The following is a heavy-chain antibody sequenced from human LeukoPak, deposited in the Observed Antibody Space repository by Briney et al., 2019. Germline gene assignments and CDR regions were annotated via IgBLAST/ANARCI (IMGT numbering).Heavy chain of an antibody. D-gene: IGHD6-13*01. J-gene: IGHJ6*03. CDR3: ARAGTELEYYYYYMDV. CDR1: GFTFSSYG. V-gene: IGHV3-48*04. CDR2: ISSSGSTI. Sequence: PGGSLRLSCAASGFTFSSYGMSWIRQAPGKGLEWVSYISSSGSTIYYADSVKGRFTISRDNAKNSLYLQMNSLRAEDTAVYYCARAGTELEYYYYYMDVWGKGTTVTVSS.